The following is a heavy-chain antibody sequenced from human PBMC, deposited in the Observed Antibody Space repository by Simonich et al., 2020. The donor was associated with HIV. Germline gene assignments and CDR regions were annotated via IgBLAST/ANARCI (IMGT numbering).Heavy chain of an antibody. CDR2: INHSGST. J-gene: IGHJ1*01. Sequence: QVQLQQWGAGLLKPSESLSLTCAVYGGSFSGYYWSWIRQPPGKGLGWFGEINHSGSTNYNQSLKSRVTISVDTSKNQFSLKLSSVTAADTAVYYCARLTAGGLGEYFQHWGQGTLVTVSS. D-gene: IGHD6-13*01. CDR1: GGSFSGYY. V-gene: IGHV4-34*01. CDR3: ARLTAGGLGEYFQH.